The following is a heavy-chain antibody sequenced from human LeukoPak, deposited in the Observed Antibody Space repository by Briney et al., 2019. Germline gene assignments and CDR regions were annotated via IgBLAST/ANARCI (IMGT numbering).Heavy chain of an antibody. D-gene: IGHD4-11*01. V-gene: IGHV3-23*01. Sequence: GGSLRLSCAASGFTFSNFGMTWVRQAPGQGLEWVSSIHGAGAVTGYADSVKGRLTTSRDNSENTLYLHMDSLRADDTAVYYCARGPNGDYIGAFDFRGQGTMVTVSS. CDR2: IHGAGAVT. CDR1: GFTFSNFG. J-gene: IGHJ3*01. CDR3: ARGPNGDYIGAFDF.